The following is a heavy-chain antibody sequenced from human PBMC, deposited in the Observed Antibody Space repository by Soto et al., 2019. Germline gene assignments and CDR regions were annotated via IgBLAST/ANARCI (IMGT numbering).Heavy chain of an antibody. D-gene: IGHD3-3*01. CDR2: MHYTGFS. Sequence: SETLSLTCAFSGDSVTENYLTWIRQSPEKGLEWVGYMHYTGFSFSNPSLKSRVAMSVDKSKNEFTLQLTSVTAADTAVYYCARSGPYYDFWSGDYTSMEFDYWGQGSLVTVSS. CDR3: ARSGPYYDFWSGDYTSMEFDY. J-gene: IGHJ4*02. V-gene: IGHV4-59*02. CDR1: GDSVTENY.